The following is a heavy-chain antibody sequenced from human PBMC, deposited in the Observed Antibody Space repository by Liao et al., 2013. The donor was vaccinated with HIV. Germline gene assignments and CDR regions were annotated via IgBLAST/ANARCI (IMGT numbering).Heavy chain of an antibody. V-gene: IGHV4-30-4*01. Sequence: QVQLEESGPGLVKPSQTLSLTCTVSAASINSADHFWTWIRQPPGKGLSGLDTSTTVGLPTTPRPSRADFPFLQDTSKNQFSLRLTSVTVADTAVYFCARVSNWNNYLYYIDVWGKGPRSPSP. CDR2: STTVGLP. J-gene: IGHJ6*03. CDR1: AASINSADHF. D-gene: IGHD1/OR15-1a*01. CDR3: ARVSNWNNYLYYIDV.